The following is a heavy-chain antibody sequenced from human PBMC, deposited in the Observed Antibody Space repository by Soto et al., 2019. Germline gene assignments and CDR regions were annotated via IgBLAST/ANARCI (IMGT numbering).Heavy chain of an antibody. CDR3: AGRYCTNGVCYTNYFSYIDV. D-gene: IGHD2-8*01. CDR1: GFTFSTYA. CDR2: ITTSGSNT. V-gene: IGHV3-23*01. J-gene: IGHJ6*03. Sequence: EVQLLESGGGLVQPGGSLRLSCAASGFTFSTYAMSWVRQAPGKGLEWVSTITTSGSNTYYADSVQGRFTISRHNSKNTLYLQMNSLRVEDTAVYYCAGRYCTNGVCYTNYFSYIDVWVKGTTVTVSS.